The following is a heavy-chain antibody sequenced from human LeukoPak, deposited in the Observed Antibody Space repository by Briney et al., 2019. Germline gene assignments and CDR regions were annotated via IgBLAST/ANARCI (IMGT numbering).Heavy chain of an antibody. J-gene: IGHJ5*02. CDR1: GFTFSSYA. CDR3: AKDKDYGVLGWFDP. Sequence: GGSLRLSCAASGFTFSSYAMSWVRQAPGKGLEWVSAISGSGGSTYYADSAKGRFTISRDNSKNTLYLQMNSLRAEDMAVYYCAKDKDYGVLGWFDPWGQGTLVTVSS. D-gene: IGHD4-17*01. V-gene: IGHV3-23*01. CDR2: ISGSGGST.